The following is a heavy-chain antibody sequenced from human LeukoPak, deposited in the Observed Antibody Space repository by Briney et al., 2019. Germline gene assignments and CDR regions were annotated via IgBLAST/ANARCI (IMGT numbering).Heavy chain of an antibody. J-gene: IGHJ4*02. V-gene: IGHV1-46*01. D-gene: IGHD5-24*01. CDR1: GYTFTSYY. CDR2: IDPSGGSP. CDR3: ARGERDFDY. Sequence: ASVKVSCKASGYTFTSYYIHWVRQAPGQRLQWMGIIDPSGGSPSYAQNAQKFQGRVTMTSDTSTSTVYMELSSLRSEDTAVYYCARGERDFDYWGQGTLVTVSS.